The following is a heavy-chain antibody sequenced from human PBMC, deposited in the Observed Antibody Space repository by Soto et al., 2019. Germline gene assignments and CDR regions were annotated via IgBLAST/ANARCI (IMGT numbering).Heavy chain of an antibody. Sequence: PXETLSLPCTVAGGSISSGDNYWSWIRQPGGKGLEGTGYISYSGRTYYTPSPKSRVTISVDTSKNQFSLKLSSVTAADTAVYYCASPPPITGTPRTTSFAVWFDPWGQGSLVTVSS. J-gene: IGHJ5*02. CDR1: GGSISSGDNY. CDR3: ASPPPITGTPRTTSFAVWFDP. CDR2: ISYSGRT. D-gene: IGHD1-20*01. V-gene: IGHV4-30-4*01.